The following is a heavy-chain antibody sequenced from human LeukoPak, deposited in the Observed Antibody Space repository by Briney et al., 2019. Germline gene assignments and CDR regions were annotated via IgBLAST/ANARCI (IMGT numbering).Heavy chain of an antibody. CDR3: ATLTMSGLGIIPPAS. V-gene: IGHV4-39*01. Sequence: MSSETLSLTCSVSGASTTNSRYYWVWIRQPPGKGLEWIGSVSYKGVTYYGPSFRSRFAISIDTSRDQFSLSLASVTAADTAVYYCATLTMSGLGIIPPASWGQGTLVTVSS. D-gene: IGHD3/OR15-3a*01. CDR1: GASTTNSRYY. CDR2: VSYKGVT. J-gene: IGHJ5*02.